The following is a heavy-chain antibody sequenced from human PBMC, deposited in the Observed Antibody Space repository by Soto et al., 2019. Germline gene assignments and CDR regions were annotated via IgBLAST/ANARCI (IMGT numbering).Heavy chain of an antibody. CDR1: GFTFSSYS. V-gene: IGHV3-48*02. D-gene: IGHD5-18*01. CDR3: ARDISYGPADFDY. J-gene: IGHJ4*02. Sequence: EVQLVESGGGLVQPGGSLRLSCAASGFTFSSYSMNWVRQAPGKGLEWVSYISSSSSTIYYADSVKGRFTISRDNAKNSLYLQMNSLGDEDTAVYYCARDISYGPADFDYWGQGTLVTVSS. CDR2: ISSSSSTI.